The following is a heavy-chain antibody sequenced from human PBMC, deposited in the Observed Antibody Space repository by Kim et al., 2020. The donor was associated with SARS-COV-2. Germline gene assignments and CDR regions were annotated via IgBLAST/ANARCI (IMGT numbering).Heavy chain of an antibody. J-gene: IGHJ4*02. V-gene: IGHV4-34*01. CDR2: IHRSGSP. D-gene: IGHD6-6*01. CDR1: GGSFSDNY. CDR3: TRGNLAPRLQY. Sequence: SETLSLICAVYGGSFSDNYYNWIRQPPGKGLEWIGEIHRSGSPKYNPSLKSRVTISLDTSKNQFSLKLTSVTAADTALYYCTRGNLAPRLQYWGQGALVT.